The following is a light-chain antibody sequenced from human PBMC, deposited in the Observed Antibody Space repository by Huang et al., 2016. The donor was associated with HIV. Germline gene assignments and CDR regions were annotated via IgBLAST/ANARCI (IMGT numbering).Light chain of an antibody. CDR3: QQYHTYSWT. Sequence: DIQMTQSPSTLSASVGDRVTITCRDSQTISSWLAWYQQKPGQAPKLLIYKASSLQTGVPSRFSGSASGTEFTLTISSLQPDDFATYYCQQYHTYSWTFGQGTKVEIK. J-gene: IGKJ1*01. CDR1: QTISSW. V-gene: IGKV1-5*03. CDR2: KAS.